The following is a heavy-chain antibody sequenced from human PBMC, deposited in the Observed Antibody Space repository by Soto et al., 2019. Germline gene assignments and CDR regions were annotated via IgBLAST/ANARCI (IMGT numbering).Heavy chain of an antibody. CDR3: ARDGFCTSTTCRVGNWFDP. D-gene: IGHD2-2*01. J-gene: IGHJ5*02. V-gene: IGHV4-34*01. CDR1: GGSFSGYY. Sequence: LSLTCAVYGGSFSGYYWSWIRQSPGKGLEWIGGINHRGSTNYNPSLESRVTISVDTSKNQFSLKLPSVTAADTAMYYCARDGFCTSTTCRVGNWFDPWGQGTLVTVSS. CDR2: INHRGST.